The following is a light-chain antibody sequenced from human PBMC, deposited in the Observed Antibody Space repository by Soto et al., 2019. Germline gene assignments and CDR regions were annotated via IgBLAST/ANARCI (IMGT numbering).Light chain of an antibody. Sequence: SSELTQPPSVSVAPGQTARMTCGGNNIGSKSVHWYQQRPGQAPVLVVYDDFDRPSGIPERFSGSNSGDTATLTVSGLQAEDEADYYCCSYAGSNNHYVFGSGTKLTVL. V-gene: IGLV3-21*02. J-gene: IGLJ1*01. CDR3: CSYAGSNNHYV. CDR2: DDF. CDR1: NIGSKS.